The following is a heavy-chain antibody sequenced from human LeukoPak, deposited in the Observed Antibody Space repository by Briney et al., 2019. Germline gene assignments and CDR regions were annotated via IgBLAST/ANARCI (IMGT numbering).Heavy chain of an antibody. V-gene: IGHV3-23*01. CDR2: INGSGCST. CDR3: ATDLGRWDHSRGFDY. Sequence: PGESLRLSCAASGFTFSSYAMSWVRQAPGKGLEWVAGINGSGCSTYYADSVKGRFTISRANSKNRLSLQLTSLRAEDTAVYYCATDLGRWDHSRGFDYWGQGTLVTVYS. J-gene: IGHJ4*02. CDR1: GFTFSSYA. D-gene: IGHD6-19*01.